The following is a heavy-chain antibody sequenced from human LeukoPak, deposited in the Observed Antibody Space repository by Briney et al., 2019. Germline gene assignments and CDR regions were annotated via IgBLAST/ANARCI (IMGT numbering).Heavy chain of an antibody. Sequence: ASVKVSCKASGYTFTGYYMHWVRQAPGQGLEWMGWINPNSGGTNYAQKFQGRVTMTRNTSISTAYMELSRLRSDDTAVYYCARYPVGYCSGGSCPRGRGYFQHWGQGTLVTVSS. CDR2: INPNSGGT. D-gene: IGHD2-15*01. CDR1: GYTFTGYY. V-gene: IGHV1-2*02. CDR3: ARYPVGYCSGGSCPRGRGYFQH. J-gene: IGHJ1*01.